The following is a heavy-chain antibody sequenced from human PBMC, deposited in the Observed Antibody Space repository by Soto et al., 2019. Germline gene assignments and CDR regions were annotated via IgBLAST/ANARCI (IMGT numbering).Heavy chain of an antibody. V-gene: IGHV4-59*12. CDR3: ARELRFGEDYYGMDV. J-gene: IGHJ6*02. Sequence: PSETLSLTCTVSGGSINSYYWSWIRQPPGKGLEWIGYIYYSGSTNYNPSLKSRVTISVDTSKNQFSLKLSSVTAADTAVYYCARELRFGEDYYGMDVWGQGTTVTVSS. D-gene: IGHD3-10*01. CDR2: IYYSGST. CDR1: GGSINSYY.